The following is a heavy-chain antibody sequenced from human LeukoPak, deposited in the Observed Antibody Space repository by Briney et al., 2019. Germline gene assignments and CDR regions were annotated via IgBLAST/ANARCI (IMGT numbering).Heavy chain of an antibody. CDR1: GFTFSSYA. V-gene: IGHV3-23*01. J-gene: IGHJ6*03. CDR3: ASSRVRQKLYYYYMDV. Sequence: GGSLRLSCAASGFTFSSYAMSWVRQAPGKGLEWVSDSSGRGGTTYYADSVKGRFTISRDNSKNTLYLQMNSLRAEDTAVYYCASSRVRQKLYYYYMDVWGKGTTVTVSS. CDR2: SSGRGGTT. D-gene: IGHD1-26*01.